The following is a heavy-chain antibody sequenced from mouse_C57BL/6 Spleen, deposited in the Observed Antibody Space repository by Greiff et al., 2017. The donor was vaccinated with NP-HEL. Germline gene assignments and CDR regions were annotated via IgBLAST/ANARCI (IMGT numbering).Heavy chain of an antibody. V-gene: IGHV1-52*01. CDR1: GYTFTSYW. J-gene: IGHJ2*01. CDR2: IDPSDSET. CDR3: ARRSYDSLDY. D-gene: IGHD2-4*01. Sequence: QVQLKQPGAELVRPGSSVKLSCKASGYTFTSYWMHWVKQRPIQGLEWIGNIDPSDSETHYNQKFKDKATLTVDKSSSTAYMQLSSLTSEDSAVYYCARRSYDSLDYWGQGTTLTVSS.